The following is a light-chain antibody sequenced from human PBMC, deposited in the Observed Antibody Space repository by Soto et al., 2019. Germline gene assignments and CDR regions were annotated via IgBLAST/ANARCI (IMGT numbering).Light chain of an antibody. Sequence: DIQMTQSPSTLPASVGDRVTITCRASQGIRNDLGWYQQKPGKAPKLLIYDASSLESGVPSRFSGSGSGTEFTLTISSLQPDDFATYYCQQYDSSWTFGQGTKVDIK. CDR1: QGIRND. V-gene: IGKV1-5*01. CDR2: DAS. CDR3: QQYDSSWT. J-gene: IGKJ1*01.